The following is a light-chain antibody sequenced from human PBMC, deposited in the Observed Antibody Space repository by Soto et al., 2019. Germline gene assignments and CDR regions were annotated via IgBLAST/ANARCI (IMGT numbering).Light chain of an antibody. CDR2: EVN. Sequence: QSVLTQPASVSASPGQSITISCTGTSSDVSGYKFVSWYQHHPGKAPKLMIYEVNNRPSGVSNRFSGSKSGNTASLTISGLQPEDEADYYCLSYTSANTRVFGGGTKLTVL. CDR1: SSDVSGYKF. V-gene: IGLV2-14*01. CDR3: LSYTSANTRV. J-gene: IGLJ3*02.